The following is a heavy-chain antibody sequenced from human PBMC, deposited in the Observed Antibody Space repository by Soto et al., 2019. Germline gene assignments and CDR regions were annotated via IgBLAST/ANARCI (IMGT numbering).Heavy chain of an antibody. J-gene: IGHJ4*02. CDR2: ISYDGSNK. D-gene: IGHD3-22*01. CDR1: GFTFSSYA. V-gene: IGHV3-30*01. Sequence: QVQLVESGGGVVQPGRSLRLSCAASGFTFSSYAMHWVRQALGKGLEWVAVISYDGSNKYYADSVKGRFTISRDNSKNTLYLQMNSLRAEDTAVYYCAREWNYYYDSSGYSPYFDYWGQGTLVTVSS. CDR3: AREWNYYYDSSGYSPYFDY.